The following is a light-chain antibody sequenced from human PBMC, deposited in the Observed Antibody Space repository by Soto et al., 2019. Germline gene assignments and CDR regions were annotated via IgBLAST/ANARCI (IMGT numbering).Light chain of an antibody. CDR1: QSVISS. Sequence: EIVATQSPALVSVSPGERVTLSCRASQSVISSLAWYQQKLGQAPRLLIYGASTRATGIPARFSGSGSGTEFFLNISSLQSEDSAIYYCQHYNNWLGTSGGGTKVDIK. J-gene: IGKJ4*01. CDR2: GAS. CDR3: QHYNNWLGT. V-gene: IGKV3-15*01.